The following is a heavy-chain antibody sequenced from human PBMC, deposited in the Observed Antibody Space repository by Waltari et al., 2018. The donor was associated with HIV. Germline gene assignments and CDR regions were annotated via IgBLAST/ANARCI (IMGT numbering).Heavy chain of an antibody. J-gene: IGHJ1*01. CDR3: ARQHAYTSDWFSQASFFNY. V-gene: IGHV4-39*01. D-gene: IGHD3-9*01. CDR2: IYYTGDT. CDR1: GASMRSKNYY. Sequence: LQLKESGPGLVKPSDTLSLTCAVSGASMRSKNYYWAWIRQSPGERLEWIATIYYTGDTYFVPSLKNRTSISVDSSKNHLSLSLASVTAADTAIYYCARQHAYTSDWFSQASFFNYWGPGTLVTVSS.